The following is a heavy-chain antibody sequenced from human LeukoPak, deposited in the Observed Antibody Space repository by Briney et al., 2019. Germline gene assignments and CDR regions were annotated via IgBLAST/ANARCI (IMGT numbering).Heavy chain of an antibody. Sequence: SETLSLTCSVSGGSISGRRYYWGWIRQPPGRGLEWIGSIHYDGATYYNPSLKSRVTMSVDTSKNQFSLKLSSVTAADTAVYYCARPKKDVGAHYFDYWGQGTLVTVSS. CDR3: ARPKKDVGAHYFDY. CDR1: GGSISGRRYY. V-gene: IGHV4-39*01. D-gene: IGHD1-26*01. CDR2: IHYDGAT. J-gene: IGHJ4*02.